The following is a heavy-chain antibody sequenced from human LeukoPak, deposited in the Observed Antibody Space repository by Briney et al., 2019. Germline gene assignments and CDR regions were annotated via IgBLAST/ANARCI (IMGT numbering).Heavy chain of an antibody. D-gene: IGHD3-10*01. CDR1: GFTFSSYS. J-gene: IGHJ6*04. Sequence: GGPLRLSCAASGFTFSSYSMNWVRQAPGKGLEWVSSISSSSSYIYYADSVKGRFTISRDNAKNSLYLQMNSLRAEDTAVYYCARVLLWFGESYYGMDVWGKGTTVTVSS. V-gene: IGHV3-21*01. CDR2: ISSSSSYI. CDR3: ARVLLWFGESYYGMDV.